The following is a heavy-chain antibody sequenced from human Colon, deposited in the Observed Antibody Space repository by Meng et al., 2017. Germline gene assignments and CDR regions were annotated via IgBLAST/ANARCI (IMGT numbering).Heavy chain of an antibody. V-gene: IGHV4-59*01. CDR1: GCHSSVNY. CDR2: IYYTGST. Sequence: EASPVPVTVSDTLPLTYNFGGCHSSVNYWCWIRHSPGRGLEWIAYIYYTGSTNYNPSFKSRATISVDTSNNQFSLNLASVTAADTAVYYCAKYDRPPYGFEYWGQGTLVTVSS. CDR3: AKYDRPPYGFEY. D-gene: IGHD3-10*01. J-gene: IGHJ4*02.